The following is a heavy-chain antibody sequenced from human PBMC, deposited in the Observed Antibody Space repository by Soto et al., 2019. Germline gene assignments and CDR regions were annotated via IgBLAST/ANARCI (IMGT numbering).Heavy chain of an antibody. J-gene: IGHJ4*02. CDR3: ARDSRIQLCYDY. CDR2: IIPLYGTV. CDR1: GGTFNSYG. D-gene: IGHD5-18*01. Sequence: SVKVSCKASGGTFNSYGISWVRQAPGQGLDWMGVIIPLYGTVNYAQKFQGRVSITADKSTSTAYMDLNSLRSDDTAVYYCARDSRIQLCYDYWGQGTLVTVSS. V-gene: IGHV1-69*06.